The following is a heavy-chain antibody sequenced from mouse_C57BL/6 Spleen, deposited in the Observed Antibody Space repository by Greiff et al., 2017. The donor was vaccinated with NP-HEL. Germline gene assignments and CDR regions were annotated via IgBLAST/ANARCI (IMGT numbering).Heavy chain of an antibody. J-gene: IGHJ4*01. CDR2: ISNGGGST. D-gene: IGHD4-1*01. V-gene: IGHV5-12*01. CDR3: ARQGGTGAMDY. CDR1: GFTFSDYY. Sequence: EVQGVESGGGLVQPGGSLKLSCAASGFTFSDYYMYWVRQTPEKRLEWVAYISNGGGSTYYPDTVKGRFTISRDNAKNTLYLQMSRLKSEDTAMYYCARQGGTGAMDYWGQGTSVTVSS.